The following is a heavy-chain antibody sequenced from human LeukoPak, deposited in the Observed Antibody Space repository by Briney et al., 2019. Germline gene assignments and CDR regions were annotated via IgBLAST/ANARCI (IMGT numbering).Heavy chain of an antibody. CDR3: AKDRVRGGPSDY. D-gene: IGHD3-10*01. J-gene: IGHJ4*02. CDR2: ISGSGGST. Sequence: GGSLRLSCAASGFTFSSYSMSWVRQAPGKGLEWVSAISGSGGSTDYADSVKGRFTISRDNSKNTLYLQMNSLRAEDTAVYYCAKDRVRGGPSDYWGQGTLVTVSS. CDR1: GFTFSSYS. V-gene: IGHV3-23*01.